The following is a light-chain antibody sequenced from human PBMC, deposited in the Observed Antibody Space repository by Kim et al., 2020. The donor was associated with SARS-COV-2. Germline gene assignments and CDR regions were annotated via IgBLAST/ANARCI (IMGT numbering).Light chain of an antibody. CDR3: QQSYSTPRT. Sequence: ATEGDRVTITCRASQSISSYLNWYQQKPGKAPNLLIYAASSLQSGVPSRFSGSGSGTDFTLTISSLQPEDFATYYCQQSYSTPRTFGQGTKVDIK. CDR1: QSISSY. CDR2: AAS. V-gene: IGKV1-39*01. J-gene: IGKJ1*01.